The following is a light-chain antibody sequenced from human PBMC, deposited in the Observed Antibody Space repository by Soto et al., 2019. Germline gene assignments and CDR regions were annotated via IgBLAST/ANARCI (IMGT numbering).Light chain of an antibody. Sequence: QSVLTQSPSASASLGASVKLTCTLSSGHKNYAIAWHQQQPEKGPRYLMKINSDGSHSKGDGIPDRFSGSSSGAERYLTISSLQSEDEADYYCQTWDTDIRVFGGGTKLTV. CDR2: INSDGSH. V-gene: IGLV4-69*01. CDR3: QTWDTDIRV. CDR1: SGHKNYA. J-gene: IGLJ3*02.